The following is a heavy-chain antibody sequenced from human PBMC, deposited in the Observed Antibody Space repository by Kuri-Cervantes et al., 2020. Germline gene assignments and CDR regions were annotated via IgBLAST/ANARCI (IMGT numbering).Heavy chain of an antibody. V-gene: IGHV4-59*12. Sequence: ESLKISCTVSGGSTSSYYWSWIRQPPGKGLEWIGYIYYSGDTNYNPSLKSRVTISVDTSKNQFSLKLSSVTAADTAVYYCARELRYGSGTRTKNGMDVWGQGTTVTVSS. CDR2: IYYSGDT. D-gene: IGHD3-10*01. J-gene: IGHJ6*02. CDR1: GGSTSSYY. CDR3: ARELRYGSGTRTKNGMDV.